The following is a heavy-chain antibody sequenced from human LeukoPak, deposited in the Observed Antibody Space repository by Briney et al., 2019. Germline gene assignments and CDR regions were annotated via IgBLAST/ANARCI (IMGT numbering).Heavy chain of an antibody. CDR2: IYYSGST. Sequence: SETLSLTCTVSGGSISSSSYYWGWIRQPPGKGLEWIGSIYYSGSTYYNPSLKSRVTISVDTSKNQFSLKLSSVTAADTAVYYCVREYSSGWYTPPFFDYWGQGTLVTVSS. CDR3: VREYSSGWYTPPFFDY. D-gene: IGHD6-19*01. J-gene: IGHJ4*02. CDR1: GGSISSSSYY. V-gene: IGHV4-39*01.